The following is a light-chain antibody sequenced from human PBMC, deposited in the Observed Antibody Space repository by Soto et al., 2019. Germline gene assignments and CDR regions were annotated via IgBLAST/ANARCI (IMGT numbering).Light chain of an antibody. J-gene: IGKJ4*01. Sequence: IVMTQSPATLSVSPGERATLFCRASQSVSSNLAWYQQRPGQAPRLLIFGAYTRATGIPARFSGSGSGTEFTLTISSLQSEDSAVYFCQQYNNWPPLTFAGGTKVEIK. V-gene: IGKV3D-15*01. CDR3: QQYNNWPPLT. CDR2: GAY. CDR1: QSVSSN.